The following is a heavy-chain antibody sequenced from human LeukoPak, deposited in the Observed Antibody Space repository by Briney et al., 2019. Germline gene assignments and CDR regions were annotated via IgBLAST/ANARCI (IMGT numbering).Heavy chain of an antibody. J-gene: IGHJ3*02. CDR1: GYRFNAYG. D-gene: IGHD4-17*01. V-gene: IGHV1-18*01. CDR2: ISGYNGNT. CDR3: VRVFDFGDNGDDAFDT. Sequence: GASVKVSCKTSGYRFNAYGISWVRQAPGQGLEWMGWISGYNGNTNYGEKVQGRLTMTLDTSTTTAYMELSGLRSDDTAVYYCVRVFDFGDNGDDAFDTWGQGTLVTVSS.